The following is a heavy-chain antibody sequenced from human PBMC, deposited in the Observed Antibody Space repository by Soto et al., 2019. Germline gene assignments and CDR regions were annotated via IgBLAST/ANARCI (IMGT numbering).Heavy chain of an antibody. V-gene: IGHV4-59*01. CDR3: ARVPTTVTHPKGPFLVDRDVKDESFAP. J-gene: IGHJ5*02. CDR1: GGSPSSNY. CDR2: ISDSGNT. Sequence: PSETLSLTCSVSGGSPSSNYWSWIRQPPGKGLEWIGCISDSGNTYYNPSLQSRVTISIDTSTNQFLLDLTSVTTADTAVHYCARVPTTVTHPKGPFLVDRDVKDESFAPWGQGTLVTVSS. D-gene: IGHD4-17*01.